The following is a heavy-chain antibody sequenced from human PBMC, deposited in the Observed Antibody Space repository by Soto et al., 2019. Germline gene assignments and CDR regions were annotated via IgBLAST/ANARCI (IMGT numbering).Heavy chain of an antibody. D-gene: IGHD1-26*01. CDR2: IYYSGSI. CDR1: GGSISSYY. J-gene: IGHJ4*02. V-gene: IGHV4-59*01. Sequence: SETLSLTCTVSGGSISSYYWSWIRQPPGKGLEWIGYIYYSGSINYNPSLKSRVNISVDTSKNQFSLKLSSVTASDTVVYYCARAASSGGSYYIDYWGQGTLVTVSS. CDR3: ARAASSGGSYYIDY.